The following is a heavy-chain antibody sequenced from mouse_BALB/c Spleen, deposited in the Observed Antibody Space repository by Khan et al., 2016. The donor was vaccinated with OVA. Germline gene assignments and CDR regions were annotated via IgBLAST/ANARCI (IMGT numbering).Heavy chain of an antibody. V-gene: IGHV2-6-1*01. J-gene: IGHJ4*01. CDR1: GFSLTNYG. CDR2: IWSDGST. Sequence: QMQLEESGPGLVAPSQSLSITCTISGFSLTNYGVHWVRQPPGKGLEWLVVIWSDGSTTYNSALKSRLTINKDNSKSQVFLKMNSLQTDDTAMYFCARQPYYHYNVMDYWGQVTSVTVSS. D-gene: IGHD2-10*01. CDR3: ARQPYYHYNVMDY.